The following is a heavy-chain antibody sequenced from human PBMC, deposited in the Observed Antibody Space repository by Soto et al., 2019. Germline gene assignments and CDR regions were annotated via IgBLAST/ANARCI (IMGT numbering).Heavy chain of an antibody. CDR2: ISGSSQTI. J-gene: IGHJ4*02. Sequence: EVQLVESGGGLIQPGGSLRLSCAASGFIFNTYSMNWVRQAPGKGLEWVSYISGSSQTIFYADSVRGRFTISRDNANNSTYLQMVSLTDEDTAVYHCARTLPWRSGPFDSWGQGTQVTVSS. D-gene: IGHD3-3*01. CDR3: ARTLPWRSGPFDS. CDR1: GFIFNTYS. V-gene: IGHV3-48*02.